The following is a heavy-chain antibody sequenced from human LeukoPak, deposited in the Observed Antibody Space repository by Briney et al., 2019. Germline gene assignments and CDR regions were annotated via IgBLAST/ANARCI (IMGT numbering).Heavy chain of an antibody. V-gene: IGHV3-48*03. CDR3: ARGVGYSGYDFVDY. D-gene: IGHD5-12*01. CDR2: ISSSGSTI. J-gene: IGHJ4*02. CDR1: GFTFSSYE. Sequence: GGSLRLSCAASGFTFSSYEMNWVRQAPGKGLEWVSYISSSGSTIYYADSVKGRFTIPRDNAKNSLYLQMNSLRAEDTAVYYCARGVGYSGYDFVDYWGQGTLVTVSS.